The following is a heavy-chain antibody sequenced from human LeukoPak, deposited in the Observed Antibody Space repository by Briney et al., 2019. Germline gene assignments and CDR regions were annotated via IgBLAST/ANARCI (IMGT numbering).Heavy chain of an antibody. D-gene: IGHD2-15*01. CDR3: ARDCSGGSCYGAFDI. CDR1: GGSISSGGYY. V-gene: IGHV4-30-4*08. Sequence: TQTLSLTCTVSGGSISSGGYYWSWIRQHPGKGLEWIGYIYYSGSTYYNPSLKSRITISVDTSENRFSLKLSSVTATDTAVYYCARDCSGGSCYGAFDIWGQGTMVTVSS. J-gene: IGHJ3*02. CDR2: IYYSGST.